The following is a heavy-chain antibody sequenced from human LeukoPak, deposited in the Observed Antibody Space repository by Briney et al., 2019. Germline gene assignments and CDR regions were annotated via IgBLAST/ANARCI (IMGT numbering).Heavy chain of an antibody. CDR2: IYHSGST. Sequence: SETLSLTCAVSGGSISSSNWWSWVRQPPGKGLEWIGEIYHSGSTNYNPSLKSRVTISVDKSKNQFSLKLSSVTAADTAVYYCARDQGVTMIVVVGNAFDIWGQGTMVTVSS. D-gene: IGHD3-22*01. V-gene: IGHV4-4*02. CDR3: ARDQGVTMIVVVGNAFDI. CDR1: GGSISSSNW. J-gene: IGHJ3*02.